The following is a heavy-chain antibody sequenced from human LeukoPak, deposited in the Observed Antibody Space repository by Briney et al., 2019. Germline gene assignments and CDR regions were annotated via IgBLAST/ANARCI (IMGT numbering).Heavy chain of an antibody. CDR3: ARGGRWELPRPYAFDI. D-gene: IGHD1-26*01. Sequence: ASVKVSCKASGYTFSSYGISWVRQAPGQGLEWMGWISVYNGHTNYAQKFQGRVTMTTDTSTSTAYMELRSLRSDDTAVYYCARGGRWELPRPYAFDIWGQGTMVTVSS. CDR2: ISVYNGHT. J-gene: IGHJ3*02. V-gene: IGHV1-18*01. CDR1: GYTFSSYG.